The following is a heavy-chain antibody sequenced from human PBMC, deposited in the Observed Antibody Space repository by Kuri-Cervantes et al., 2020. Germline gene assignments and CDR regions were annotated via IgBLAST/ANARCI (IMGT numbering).Heavy chain of an antibody. J-gene: IGHJ6*02. CDR1: GFTFNNYD. D-gene: IGHD3-9*01. CDR2: ISYDGNNR. V-gene: IGHV3-30*18. CDR3: VKALLRYFDFGGKYDLDV. Sequence: GESLKISCAAAGFTFNNYDMHWVRQAPGKGLEWVAIISYDGNNRYYADSVKGRFTVSRDNSKNTLHLQMSSLRAADTAVFFCVKALLRYFDFGGKYDLDVWGQGTTVTDSS.